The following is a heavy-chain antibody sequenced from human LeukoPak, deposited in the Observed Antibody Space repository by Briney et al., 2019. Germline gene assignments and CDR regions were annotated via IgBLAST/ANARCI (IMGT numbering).Heavy chain of an antibody. CDR3: AKERLTTTTFDS. CDR1: GFTFSTYA. D-gene: IGHD4-11*01. V-gene: IGHV3-23*01. Sequence: GGSLRPSCAASGFTFSTYAMSWVRQAPGKGLEWVSLISGSGGSTYYADSVKGRFTISRDNGKNTLSLQMNSLRAEDTALYYCAKERLTTTTFDSWGRGTLVTVSS. J-gene: IGHJ4*02. CDR2: ISGSGGST.